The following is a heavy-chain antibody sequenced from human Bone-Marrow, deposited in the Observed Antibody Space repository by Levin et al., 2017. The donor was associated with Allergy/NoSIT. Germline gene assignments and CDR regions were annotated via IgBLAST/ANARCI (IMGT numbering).Heavy chain of an antibody. CDR1: GFTVNSHY. Sequence: GASVKVSCAASGFTVNSHYMIWVRQTPGTGLEWVSIIYGGGSTYYADSVKGRFTISRDNSKNTLYLQMNSLKPEDTAMYYCARTYYTSGSFTYWGQGTLVTVSS. CDR3: ARTYYTSGSFTY. D-gene: IGHD3-10*01. V-gene: IGHV3-66*02. CDR2: IYGGGST. J-gene: IGHJ4*02.